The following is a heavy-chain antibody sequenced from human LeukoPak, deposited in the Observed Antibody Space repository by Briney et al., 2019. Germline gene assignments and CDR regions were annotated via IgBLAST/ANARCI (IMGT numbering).Heavy chain of an antibody. CDR2: INHSGST. J-gene: IGHJ3*02. Sequence: AETLTLTCAVSGGSFSDYYWSWIRQPLGKGLEWIGEINHSGSTNYNPAFQSLVTISVDTSTNQFSLKLSSVTAADTAVYYCARFPIYYDSSGYAADAFDIWGQGTMVTVSS. D-gene: IGHD3-22*01. CDR3: ARFPIYYDSSGYAADAFDI. CDR1: GGSFSDYY. V-gene: IGHV4-34*01.